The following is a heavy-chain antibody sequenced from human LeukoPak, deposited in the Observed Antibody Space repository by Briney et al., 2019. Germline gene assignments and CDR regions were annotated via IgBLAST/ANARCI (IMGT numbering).Heavy chain of an antibody. V-gene: IGHV3-33*08. CDR2: IWYDGSNK. CDR3: ARERLVRLNWFDP. J-gene: IGHJ5*02. CDR1: EFTFSSYS. Sequence: GGSLRLSCAASEFTFSSYSMNWVRQAPGKGLEWVAVIWYDGSNKYYADSVKGRFTISRDNSKNTLYPQMNSLRAEDTAVYYCARERLVRLNWFDPWGQGTLVAVSS. D-gene: IGHD6-19*01.